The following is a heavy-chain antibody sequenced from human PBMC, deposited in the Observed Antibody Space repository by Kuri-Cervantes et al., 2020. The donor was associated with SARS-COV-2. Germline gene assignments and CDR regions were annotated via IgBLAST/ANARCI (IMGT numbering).Heavy chain of an antibody. CDR2: IYYSGST. V-gene: IGHV4-59*01. D-gene: IGHD3-3*01. J-gene: IGHJ4*02. CDR1: GGTISSYY. CDR3: ARMYYGFWSGYYKCYFDY. Sequence: SETLSPTVTVLGGTISSYYWSWIRQPPGKGLEWIGYIYYSGSTNYNPSLKSRVTISVDTSKNQFSLKLSSVTAADTAVYYCARMYYGFWSGYYKCYFDYWGQGTLVTVSS.